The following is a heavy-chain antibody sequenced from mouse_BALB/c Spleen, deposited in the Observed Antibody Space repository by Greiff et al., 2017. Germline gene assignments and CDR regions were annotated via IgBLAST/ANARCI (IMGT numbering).Heavy chain of an antibody. V-gene: IGHV2-2*02. CDR2: IWSGGST. CDR3: AGGHWYFDV. CDR1: GFSLTSYG. Sequence: VQLQQSGPGLVQPSQSLSITCTASGFSLTSYGVHWVRQSPGKGLEWLGVIWSGGSTDYNAAFISRLSISKDNSKSQVFFKMNSLQANDTAIYYCAGGHWYFDVWGAGTTVTVSS. J-gene: IGHJ1*01.